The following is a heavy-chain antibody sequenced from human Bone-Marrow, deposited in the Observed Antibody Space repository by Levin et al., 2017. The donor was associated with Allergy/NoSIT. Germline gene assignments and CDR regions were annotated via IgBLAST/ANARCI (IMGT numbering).Heavy chain of an antibody. CDR3: ATDPNNSNPLFDD. D-gene: IGHD4-23*01. V-gene: IGHV3-21*06. J-gene: IGHJ4*02. CDR1: GFTFSAFT. CDR2: ITSGSTYK. Sequence: AGGSLRLSCVASGFTFSAFTMHWVRQIPGKGLEWVSSITSGSTYKHYADSLKARFTISRDDAKTSLYLQMDSLRAEDTAVYYCATDPNNSNPLFDDWGQGTLVTVSS.